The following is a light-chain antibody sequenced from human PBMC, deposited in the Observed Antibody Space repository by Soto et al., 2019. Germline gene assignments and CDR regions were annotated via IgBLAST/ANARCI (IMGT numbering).Light chain of an antibody. CDR3: QTWDTALWV. CDR1: SGHGSYA. V-gene: IGLV4-69*01. Sequence: QLVLTQSPSASASLGASVTLTCTLSSGHGSYAIAWHRQQPGKGPRFLMRLNSDGSHTKGDGIPDRFSGSSSGAERYLAISSLRSEDEADYYCQTWDTALWVFGGGTQLTVL. J-gene: IGLJ3*02. CDR2: LNSDGSH.